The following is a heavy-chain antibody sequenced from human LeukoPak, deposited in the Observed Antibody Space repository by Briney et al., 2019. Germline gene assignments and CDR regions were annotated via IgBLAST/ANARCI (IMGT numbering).Heavy chain of an antibody. J-gene: IGHJ4*02. CDR1: GGSISSYY. CDR2: IYYSGST. Sequence: SETLSLTCTVSGGSISSYYWSWIRQPPGKGLEWIGYIYYSGSTNYNPSLKSRVTISVDTAKNQFSLKLSSVTAADTAVYYCARLIRRSYQLDYWGQGTLVTVSS. D-gene: IGHD2-2*01. V-gene: IGHV4-59*08. CDR3: ARLIRRSYQLDY.